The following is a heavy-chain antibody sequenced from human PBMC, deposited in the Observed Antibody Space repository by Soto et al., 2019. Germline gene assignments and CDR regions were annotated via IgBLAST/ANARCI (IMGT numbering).Heavy chain of an antibody. CDR3: ARGDAFNYYFDY. J-gene: IGHJ4*02. V-gene: IGHV1-69*18. Sequence: QVHLVQSGAEVRQPGSSVRVSCKASGGTFSGAGVSWVRQAPGQGLEWMGNHIPMFGSTNYAEKFQGRLTISADAPATTAYMDLSSLRSDDTAVYYCARGDAFNYYFDYWGQGALVTVSS. CDR1: GGTFSGAG. D-gene: IGHD1-1*01. CDR2: HIPMFGST.